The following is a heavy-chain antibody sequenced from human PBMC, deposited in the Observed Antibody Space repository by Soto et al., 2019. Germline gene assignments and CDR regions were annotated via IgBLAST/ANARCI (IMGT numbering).Heavy chain of an antibody. D-gene: IGHD2-15*01. CDR1: GFTGGSHA. Sequence: GGSLRLSCEGAGFTGGSHARTWIRQAPGKGPEWVSTITADGGTYYADSVKGRFAMSRDTSESTLYLQMNSLGAEDTAAYYCAPHVSCSGGSCQYDAFAIRGQGTMVTVSS. CDR2: ITADGGT. J-gene: IGHJ3*02. CDR3: APHVSCSGGSCQYDAFAI. V-gene: IGHV3-23*01.